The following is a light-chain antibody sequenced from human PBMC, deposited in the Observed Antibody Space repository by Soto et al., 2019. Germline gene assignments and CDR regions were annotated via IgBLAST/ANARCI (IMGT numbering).Light chain of an antibody. V-gene: IGLV2-14*03. Sequence: QSALTQPDSVSGSPGQSITISCTGTSSDVGSPYNYVSWFQQHPGKAPKLMIYDISNRPSGISNRFSGSKSGNTASLTISGLQAEDEGDYYCSSYTTTDTYVFGPGTKLTVL. J-gene: IGLJ1*01. CDR1: SSDVGSPYNY. CDR3: SSYTTTDTYV. CDR2: DIS.